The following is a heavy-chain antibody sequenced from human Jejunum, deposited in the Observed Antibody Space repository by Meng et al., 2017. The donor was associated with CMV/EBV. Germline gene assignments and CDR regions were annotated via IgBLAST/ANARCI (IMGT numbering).Heavy chain of an antibody. Sequence: ISSFYWTWIRQPPGKGLEWIGYISNSGTTNYNPSLKSRLTMSVDASQNQFSLNLNSVIAADTGLYYCARGRVYYSGWNPPYRMDVWGQGTTVTVSS. CDR3: ARGRVYYSGWNPPYRMDV. D-gene: IGHD3-10*01. J-gene: IGHJ6*02. CDR1: ISSFY. CDR2: ISNSGTT. V-gene: IGHV4-59*01.